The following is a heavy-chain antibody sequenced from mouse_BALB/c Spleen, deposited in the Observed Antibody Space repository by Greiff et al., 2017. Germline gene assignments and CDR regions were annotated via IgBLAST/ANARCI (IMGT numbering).Heavy chain of an antibody. Sequence: LVESGAELVKPGASVKLSCKASGYTFTSYYMYWVKQRPGQGLEWIGEINPSNGGTNFNEKFKSKATLTVDKSSSTAYMQLSSLTSEDSAVYYCTRGITTGLDYWGQGTTLTVSS. J-gene: IGHJ2*01. V-gene: IGHV1S81*02. CDR1: GYTFTSYY. CDR2: INPSNGGT. CDR3: TRGITTGLDY. D-gene: IGHD2-4*01.